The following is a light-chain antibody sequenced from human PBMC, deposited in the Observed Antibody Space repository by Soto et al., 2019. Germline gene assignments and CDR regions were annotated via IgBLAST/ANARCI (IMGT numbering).Light chain of an antibody. Sequence: ELVFTQSPDTLSVSPGGRATLSCRASQSISRTLAWYQQKSGQPPRLLIYDASIRATGFPARFSGSGSGTEFTLTISSLQSEDFAVYYCHQRQSWPRTFGQGTKV. J-gene: IGKJ1*01. V-gene: IGKV3D-15*01. CDR2: DAS. CDR3: HQRQSWPRT. CDR1: QSISRT.